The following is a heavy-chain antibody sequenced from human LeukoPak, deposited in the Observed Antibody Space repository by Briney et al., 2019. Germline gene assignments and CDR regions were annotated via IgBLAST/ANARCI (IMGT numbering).Heavy chain of an antibody. V-gene: IGHV3-23*01. D-gene: IGHD3-10*01. CDR2: ISVTGGST. Sequence: GGSLRLSCAASGFTFSIQAMNWVRQAPGDGMEWVSTISVTGGSTYYADCGKGRFTISRDNSKNTLYLQMNSLRADDTAVYYCAKGDAGFGELLRGLLGYFDYWAQGTLVTVSS. J-gene: IGHJ4*02. CDR3: AKGDAGFGELLRGLLGYFDY. CDR1: GFTFSIQA.